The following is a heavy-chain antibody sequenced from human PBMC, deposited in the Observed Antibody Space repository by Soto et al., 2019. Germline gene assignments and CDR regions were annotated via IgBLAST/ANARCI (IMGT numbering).Heavy chain of an antibody. D-gene: IGHD3-3*01. Sequence: PGGSLRLSCAASGFTFSIYGMHLVRQAPGKGLEWVAFISDDGSNKYYADSMKGRFTMSRDNSKSTLYLQMSSLRVEDTAVYYCTKRRNVLRFLEWSSGMEVWGQGTTVTVSS. CDR2: ISDDGSNK. CDR3: TKRRNVLRFLEWSSGMEV. CDR1: GFTFSIYG. V-gene: IGHV3-30*18. J-gene: IGHJ6*02.